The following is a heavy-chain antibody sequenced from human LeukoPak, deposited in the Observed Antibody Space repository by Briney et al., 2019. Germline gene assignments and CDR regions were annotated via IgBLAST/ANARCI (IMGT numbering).Heavy chain of an antibody. CDR1: GFTFSNAW. Sequence: PGGSLRLSCAASGFTFSNAWMSWVRQAPGKGLEWVANIKQDGSEKYYVDSVKGRFTISRDNAKNSLYLQMNSLRAEDTAVYYCARIGYSGYDHDYWGQGTLVTVSS. J-gene: IGHJ4*02. CDR3: ARIGYSGYDHDY. CDR2: IKQDGSEK. D-gene: IGHD5-12*01. V-gene: IGHV3-7*01.